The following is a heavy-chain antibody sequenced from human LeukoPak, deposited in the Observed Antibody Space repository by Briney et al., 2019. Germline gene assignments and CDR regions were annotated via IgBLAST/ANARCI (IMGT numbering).Heavy chain of an antibody. CDR3: ARGYSGWYGYYWFDP. CDR2: IYYSGST. V-gene: IGHV4-59*01. Sequence: SETLSLTCTVSGGSISSYYWSWIRQPPGKGLEWIGYIYYSGSTNYNPSLKSRVTISVDTSKNQFSLKLSSVTAADTAVYYCARGYSGWYGYYWFDPWGQGTLVTVSS. CDR1: GGSISSYY. D-gene: IGHD6-19*01. J-gene: IGHJ5*02.